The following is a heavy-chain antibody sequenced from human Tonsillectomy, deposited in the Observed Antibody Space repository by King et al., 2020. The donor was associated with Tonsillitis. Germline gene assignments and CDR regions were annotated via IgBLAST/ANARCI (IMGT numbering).Heavy chain of an antibody. CDR3: ARDRAAGTCDF. J-gene: IGHJ4*02. CDR1: GGTLSSYA. V-gene: IGHV1-69*01. Sequence: QLVQSGAEVKKPGSSVKVSCKASGGTLSSYAIRWVRQAPGQGPEWMGGIIPISGTANYAQKFQGRVTITADESTSTAYMELRSLRSEDTAVYYCARDRAAGTCDFWGAGTLVTVSS. CDR2: IIPISGTA. D-gene: IGHD6-13*01.